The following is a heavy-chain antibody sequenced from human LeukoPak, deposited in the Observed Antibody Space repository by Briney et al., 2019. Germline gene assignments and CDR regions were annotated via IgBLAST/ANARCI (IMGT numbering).Heavy chain of an antibody. CDR1: GYSISSGYY. CDR3: ARVRYYYDSSGYYLHDAFDI. D-gene: IGHD3-22*01. J-gene: IGHJ3*02. Sequence: PSETLSLTCAVSGYSISSGYYWGWIRQPPGKGLEWIGSIYHSGSTYYNPSLKSRVTISVDTSKNQFSLKLSSVTAADTAVYYCARVRYYYDSSGYYLHDAFDIWGQGTMVTVSS. V-gene: IGHV4-38-2*01. CDR2: IYHSGST.